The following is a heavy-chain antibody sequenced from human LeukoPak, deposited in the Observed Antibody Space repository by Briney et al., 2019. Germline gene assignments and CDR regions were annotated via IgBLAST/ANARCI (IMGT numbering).Heavy chain of an antibody. D-gene: IGHD5-24*01. Sequence: VASVKVSCKASGYTFTSYDINWVRQAPGQGLEWMGWMNPNSGNTGYAQKFQGRVTMTRNTSISTAYMELSSLRSEDTAVYYCARGVRGDGYNFASFDYWGQGTLVTVSS. CDR3: ARGVRGDGYNFASFDY. J-gene: IGHJ4*02. CDR2: MNPNSGNT. V-gene: IGHV1-8*01. CDR1: GYTFTSYD.